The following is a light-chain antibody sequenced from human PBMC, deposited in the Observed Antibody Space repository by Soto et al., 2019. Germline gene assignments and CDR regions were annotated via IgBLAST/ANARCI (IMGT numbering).Light chain of an antibody. CDR3: QQYNNWPPGMYP. V-gene: IGKV3-15*01. Sequence: EIGMTQSPATLSVSPGERATLSCRASQSVSSNLAWYQQKHGQAPRLLIYGASTRATGIPARFSGSGSGTEFTLTISSLQSEDFEVYYCQQYNNWPPGMYPFGQGTKLQIK. CDR1: QSVSSN. CDR2: GAS. J-gene: IGKJ2*01.